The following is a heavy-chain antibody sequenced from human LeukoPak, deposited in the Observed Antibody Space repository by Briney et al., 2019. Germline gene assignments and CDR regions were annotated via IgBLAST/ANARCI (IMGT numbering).Heavy chain of an antibody. D-gene: IGHD6-6*01. CDR2: IHHSGRS. Sequence: SQTLSLTCTVSADSLSSGGHYWAWIRQFPGKGLESIGFIHHSGRSRHNPSLKDRVAISVDTSRKQFSLKLSSVTAADTAVYYCARGILPRLNLREYSSSSDYWGREPWSPSPQ. CDR1: ADSLSSGGHY. J-gene: IGHJ4*02. V-gene: IGHV4-31*03. CDR3: ARGILPRLNLREYSSSSDY.